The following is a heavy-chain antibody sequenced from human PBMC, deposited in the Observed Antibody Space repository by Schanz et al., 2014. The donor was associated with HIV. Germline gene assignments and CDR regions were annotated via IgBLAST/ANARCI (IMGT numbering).Heavy chain of an antibody. V-gene: IGHV3-23*04. D-gene: IGHD3-22*01. Sequence: VQLVESGGGVVQPGRSLRLSCAASGFSFSRYAMTWVRQAPGKGLEWVSSISESGGRTYYADSVNGRFTISRDNSKNTLYLQMTTLRIDDTAVYYCAKPEYDSRGNSQSHFDYWGQGTLVTVSS. CDR3: AKPEYDSRGNSQSHFDY. J-gene: IGHJ4*02. CDR1: GFSFSRYA. CDR2: ISESGGRT.